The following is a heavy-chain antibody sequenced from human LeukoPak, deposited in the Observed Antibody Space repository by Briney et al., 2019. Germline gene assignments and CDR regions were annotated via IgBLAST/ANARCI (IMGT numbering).Heavy chain of an antibody. CDR1: GFTFSSYA. CDR3: ARGPHLDLYYFDY. J-gene: IGHJ4*02. V-gene: IGHV3-30*04. Sequence: GGSLRLSCAASGFTFSSYAMHWVRQAPGKGLEWVAVISYDGSNKYYADSVKGRFTISRDNSKNKLYLQMNSLRAEDTAVCYCARGPHLDLYYFDYWGQGTLVTVSS. CDR2: ISYDGSNK.